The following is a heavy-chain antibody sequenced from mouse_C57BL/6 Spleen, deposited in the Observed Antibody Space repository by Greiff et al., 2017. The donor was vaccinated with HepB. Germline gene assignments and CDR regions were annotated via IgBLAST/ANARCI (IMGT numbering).Heavy chain of an antibody. Sequence: VQLQQSGAELVRPGASVKLSCKASGYTFTDYYINWVKQRPGQGLEWIARIYPGSGNTYYNEKFKGKATLTAEKSSSTAYMQLSSLTSEDSVVYFCSRSYLIVTQYYYAMDYWGQGTSVTVSS. D-gene: IGHD2-5*01. CDR1: GYTFTDYY. J-gene: IGHJ4*01. CDR2: IYPGSGNT. CDR3: SRSYLIVTQYYYAMDY. V-gene: IGHV1-76*01.